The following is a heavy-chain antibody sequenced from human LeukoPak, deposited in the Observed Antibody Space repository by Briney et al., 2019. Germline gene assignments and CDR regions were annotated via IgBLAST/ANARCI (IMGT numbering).Heavy chain of an antibody. CDR2: IYHSGST. D-gene: IGHD6-13*01. CDR1: GGSISSGDYY. V-gene: IGHV4-30-2*01. J-gene: IGHJ4*02. CDR3: ARHGDGAQQLAE. Sequence: SETLSLTCTVSGGSISSGDYYWSWIRQPPGKGLEWIGYIYHSGSTYYNPSLKSRVTISVDRSKNQFSLKLSSVIAADTAVYYCARHGDGAQQLAEWGQGTLDTVSS.